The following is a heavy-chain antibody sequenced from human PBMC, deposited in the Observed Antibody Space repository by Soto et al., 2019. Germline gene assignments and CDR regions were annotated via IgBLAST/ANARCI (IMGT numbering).Heavy chain of an antibody. J-gene: IGHJ6*02. CDR1: GFSFSSYA. Sequence: EVQLLESGGGLVQPGGSLRLSCAASGFSFSSYAMVWVRQAPGKGLEWVSVISARGGSSYFADSVKGRFTISRDNSKNVLSLEMNSLRAEDTAIYFCAKGSIEYSASVDNWGQGTLVLVSSGMDVWGPGTTVTVSS. CDR3: AKGSIEYSASVDNWGQGTLVLVSSGMDV. CDR2: ISARGGSS. D-gene: IGHD1-1*01. V-gene: IGHV3-23*01.